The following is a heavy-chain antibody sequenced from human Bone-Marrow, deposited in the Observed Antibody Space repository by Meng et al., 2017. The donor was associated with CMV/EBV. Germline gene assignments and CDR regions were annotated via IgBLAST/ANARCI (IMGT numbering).Heavy chain of an antibody. V-gene: IGHV3-53*01. CDR3: ARAVAYCSGGSCKVSEFDY. J-gene: IGHJ4*02. D-gene: IGHD2-15*01. Sequence: FTVSSNYTSWVRQAPGKGLEGVSVIYSGGSTYSAGSVKGRFTISRDNSKNTLYLQMNSLRAEYTAVYYCARAVAYCSGGSCKVSEFDYWGQGTLVTVSS. CDR1: FTVSSNY. CDR2: IYSGGST.